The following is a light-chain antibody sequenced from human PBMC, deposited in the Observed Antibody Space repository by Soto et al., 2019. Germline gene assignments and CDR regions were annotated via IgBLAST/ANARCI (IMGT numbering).Light chain of an antibody. Sequence: QCVLTQPRSVSGSPGQSVTISCTGTSIDVGGDNYVSWYQQHPGTAPKLMIYDDSKRPSGVPDRFSGSKSGTTASLTISGLEDEDEAYYYCCECAGRVDVFGGGTKLTVL. CDR2: DDS. CDR3: CECAGRVDV. CDR1: SIDVGGDNY. V-gene: IGLV2-11*01. J-gene: IGLJ2*01.